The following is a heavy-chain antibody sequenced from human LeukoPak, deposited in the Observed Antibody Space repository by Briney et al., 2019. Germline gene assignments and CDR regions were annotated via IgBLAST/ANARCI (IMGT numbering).Heavy chain of an antibody. CDR2: ISDSGGST. CDR3: AKLIPQTGC. V-gene: IGHV3-23*01. Sequence: GGSLRLSCAASGFTFSNFAMGWVRQAPGKGLEWVSSISDSGGSTYYADSVRGRFTISRDNSKNTLYLQMSSLRAEDTALYYCAKLIPQTGCWGQGTLVTVSS. D-gene: IGHD1-1*01. J-gene: IGHJ4*02. CDR1: GFTFSNFA.